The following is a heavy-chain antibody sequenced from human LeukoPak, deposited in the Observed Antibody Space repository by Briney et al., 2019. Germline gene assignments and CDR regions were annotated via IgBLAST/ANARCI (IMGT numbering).Heavy chain of an antibody. Sequence: SVKVSCKASGGMFNNNAVSWVRQAPGQGLEWMGGITPVFGTPKYAQKWQGRVTISADKSTSTAYVELKNLRLEDTAMYYCGLGGDYYYMDVWGKGTTVTVSS. D-gene: IGHD3-16*01. CDR1: GGMFNNNA. CDR2: ITPVFGTP. CDR3: GLGGDYYYMDV. V-gene: IGHV1-69*06. J-gene: IGHJ6*03.